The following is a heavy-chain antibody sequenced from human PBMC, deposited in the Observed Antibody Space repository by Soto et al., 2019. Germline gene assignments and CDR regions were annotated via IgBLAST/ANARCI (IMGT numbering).Heavy chain of an antibody. D-gene: IGHD2-15*01. CDR3: ARVEAALSAQWFDP. CDR1: GYTFSSYG. V-gene: IGHV1-18*01. Sequence: ASVKVSCKASGYTFSSYGISWVRQAPGQGLEWLGWISASTSNTKYAQKFQGRVTMTTDRSTSTVDMELRGLRSDDTAVYYCARVEAALSAQWFDPWGQGTLLTVSS. CDR2: ISASTSNT. J-gene: IGHJ5*02.